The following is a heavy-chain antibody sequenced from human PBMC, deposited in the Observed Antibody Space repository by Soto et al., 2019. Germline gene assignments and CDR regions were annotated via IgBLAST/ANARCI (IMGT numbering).Heavy chain of an antibody. J-gene: IGHJ6*03. D-gene: IGHD2-21*01. CDR3: AGQAGAYCGGDCYSTPYYYYYMDV. Sequence: SETLSLTCTVSGGSISSSSYYWGWIRQPPGKGLEWIGSIYYSGSTYYNPSLKSRVTISVDTAKNQFSLKLSSVTAADTAVYYCAGQAGAYCGGDCYSTPYYYYYMDVWGKGTTVTVSS. CDR1: GGSISSSSYY. CDR2: IYYSGST. V-gene: IGHV4-39*01.